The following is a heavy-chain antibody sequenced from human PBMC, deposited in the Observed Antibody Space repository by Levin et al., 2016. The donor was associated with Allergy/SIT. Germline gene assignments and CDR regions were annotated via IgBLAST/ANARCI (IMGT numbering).Heavy chain of an antibody. J-gene: IGHJ5*02. CDR1: GFTFSDYS. Sequence: GGSLRLSCAASGFTFSDYSMNWVRQAPGKGLEWVSSISRGSSYIYYADSVKGRFTISRDNAKNSLYLQMNSLRAEDTAVYYCARDRGAMIVPNWFDPWGQGTLVTVSS. D-gene: IGHD3-22*01. CDR3: ARDRGAMIVPNWFDP. CDR2: ISRGSSYI. V-gene: IGHV3-21*01.